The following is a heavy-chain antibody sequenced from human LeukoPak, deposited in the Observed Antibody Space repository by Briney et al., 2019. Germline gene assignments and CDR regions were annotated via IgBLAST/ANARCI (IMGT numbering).Heavy chain of an antibody. D-gene: IGHD1-26*01. CDR3: ARGSGSYYFDY. CDR1: GGSISSYY. CDR2: IYYSGST. V-gene: IGHV4-59*01. Sequence: SEALSLTCTVSGGSISSYYWSWIRQPPGKGLEWIGYIYYSGSTNYNPSLKSRVTISVDTSKNQFSLKLSSVTAADTAVYYCARGSGSYYFDYWGQGTLVTVSS. J-gene: IGHJ4*02.